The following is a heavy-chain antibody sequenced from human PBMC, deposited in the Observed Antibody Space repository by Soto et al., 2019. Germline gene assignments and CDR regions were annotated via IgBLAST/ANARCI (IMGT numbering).Heavy chain of an antibody. CDR1: GGSISSGDYY. D-gene: IGHD3-22*01. J-gene: IGHJ4*02. Sequence: SETLSLTCAVSGGSISSGDYYWSWIRQPPGKGLEWIGYIYYSGSTYYNPSLKSRVTISVDTSKNQFSLKLSSVTAADTAVYYCARDGDYYDSSGYYWRYFDYWGQGTLVTVS. V-gene: IGHV4-30-4*01. CDR3: ARDGDYYDSSGYYWRYFDY. CDR2: IYYSGST.